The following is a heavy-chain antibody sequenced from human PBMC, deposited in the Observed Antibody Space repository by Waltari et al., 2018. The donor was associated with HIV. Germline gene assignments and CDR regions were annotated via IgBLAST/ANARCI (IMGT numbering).Heavy chain of an antibody. V-gene: IGHV4-39*01. CDR1: GGSISSSSYY. CDR3: ARHGSPWFREYQNWFDP. D-gene: IGHD3-10*01. J-gene: IGHJ5*02. CDR2: IYYSGST. Sequence: QLQLQESGPGLVKPSETLSLTCTVSGGSISSSSYYWGWIRQPPGKGLEWIGSIYYSGSTYYNPSLKSRVTISVDTSKNQFSLKLSSVTAADTAVYYCARHGSPWFREYQNWFDPWGQGTLVTVSS.